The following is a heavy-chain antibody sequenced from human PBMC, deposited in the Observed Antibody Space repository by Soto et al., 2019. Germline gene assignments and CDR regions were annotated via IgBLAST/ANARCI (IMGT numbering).Heavy chain of an antibody. V-gene: IGHV4-31*03. J-gene: IGHJ3*02. CDR3: ARVPIRIIAAAGRVDAFDI. Sequence: QVQLQESGPGLVKPSQTLSLTCTVSGGSISSGGYYWSWIRQHPGKGLEWIGYIYYSGSTYYNPSLKSRVTISVDTSKNQFSLKLSSVTAADTAVYYCARVPIRIIAAAGRVDAFDIWGQGTMVTVSS. CDR2: IYYSGST. CDR1: GGSISSGGYY. D-gene: IGHD6-13*01.